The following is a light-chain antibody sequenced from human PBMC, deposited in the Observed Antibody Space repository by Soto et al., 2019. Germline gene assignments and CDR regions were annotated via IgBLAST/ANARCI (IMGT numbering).Light chain of an antibody. V-gene: IGLV3-21*02. Sequence: SYELTQPPAVSVAPGQTARITCGGDNIGSKSVHWYQQKAGQAPVLVVYDDSDRPSGISERLAGSNSGNTANLTISTVEAGDEADYYCQVWDGSTDQVVFAGGTKLTVL. CDR2: DDS. CDR1: NIGSKS. CDR3: QVWDGSTDQVV. J-gene: IGLJ2*01.